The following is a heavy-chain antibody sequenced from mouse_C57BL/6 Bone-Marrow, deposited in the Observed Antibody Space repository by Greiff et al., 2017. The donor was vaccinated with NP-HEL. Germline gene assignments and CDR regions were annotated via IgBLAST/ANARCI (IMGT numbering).Heavy chain of an antibody. D-gene: IGHD2-4*01. J-gene: IGHJ3*01. Sequence: EVQLQQSGPELVKPGASVKMSCKASGYTFTDYNMHWVKQSHGKSLEWIGYINPNNGGTSYNQKFKGKATLTVNKSSSTAYMELRSLTSEDSAVYYCAIPVYYDHPWFAYWGQGTLVTVSA. V-gene: IGHV1-22*01. CDR2: INPNNGGT. CDR3: AIPVYYDHPWFAY. CDR1: GYTFTDYN.